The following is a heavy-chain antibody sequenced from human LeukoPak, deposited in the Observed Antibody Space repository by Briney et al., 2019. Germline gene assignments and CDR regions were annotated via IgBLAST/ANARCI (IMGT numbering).Heavy chain of an antibody. V-gene: IGHV3-23*01. J-gene: IGHJ1*01. CDR3: AKGRVGTNGVLEH. Sequence: GGSLRLSCAASGLTFSEYAMSCVRQVPGMGLEWVSTIGVSGGSTNYADSVRGRFTISRDNSKNTLYLQINSLRADDTAVYYCAKGRVGTNGVLEHWGQGTLVTVSS. CDR1: GLTFSEYA. CDR2: IGVSGGST. D-gene: IGHD1-26*01.